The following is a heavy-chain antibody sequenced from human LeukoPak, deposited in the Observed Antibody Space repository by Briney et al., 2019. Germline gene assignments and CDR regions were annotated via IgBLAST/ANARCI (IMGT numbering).Heavy chain of an antibody. CDR1: GFTFITYN. CDR3: ARTSAGSNWFDP. J-gene: IGHJ5*02. Sequence: GSLRLSCAASGFTFITYNMNWVRQAPGKGLEWIGSIYYSGSTYYNPSLKSRVTISVDTSKNQFSLKLSSVTAADTAVYYCARTSAGSNWFDPWGQGTLVTVSS. V-gene: IGHV4-39*07. CDR2: IYYSGST.